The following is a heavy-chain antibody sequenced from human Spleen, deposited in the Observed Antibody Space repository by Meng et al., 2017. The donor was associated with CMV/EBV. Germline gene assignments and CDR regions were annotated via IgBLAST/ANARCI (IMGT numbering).Heavy chain of an antibody. CDR1: GFTFSNYA. Sequence: CAASGFTFSNYAMSWVRQAPGKGLEWVSVIRGPGGGTYYADPVKGRFTISRDNSKSSLFLQMNSLRAEDTAVYYCAKEFGSGKYYNDYWGQGTLVTVSS. CDR3: AKEFGSGKYYNDY. D-gene: IGHD3-10*01. V-gene: IGHV3-23*01. J-gene: IGHJ4*02. CDR2: IRGPGGGT.